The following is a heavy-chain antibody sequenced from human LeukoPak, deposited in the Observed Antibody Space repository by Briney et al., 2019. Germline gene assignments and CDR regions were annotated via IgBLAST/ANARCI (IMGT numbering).Heavy chain of an antibody. CDR1: GGSFSGYY. J-gene: IGHJ4*02. CDR3: ARVYDFWSGHFDY. CDR2: INHSGST. D-gene: IGHD3-3*01. V-gene: IGHV4-34*01. Sequence: MTSETLSLTCPVYGGSFSGYYWSWIRQPPGKGLEWIGEINHSGSTNYNPSLKSRVTISVDTSKNQFSLKLSSVTAADTAVYYCARVYDFWSGHFDYWGQGTLVTVSS.